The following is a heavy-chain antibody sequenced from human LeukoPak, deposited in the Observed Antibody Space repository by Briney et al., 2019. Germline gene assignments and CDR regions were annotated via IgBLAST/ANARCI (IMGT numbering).Heavy chain of an antibody. CDR3: ARESRGWYLDF. D-gene: IGHD6-19*01. V-gene: IGHV1-2*02. Sequence: ASVKVSCKASGYTFTGHFIHWVRQAPGQGLEWMGWINPNTGGTNFAQKFQGRVTMTRDTSISTAYMELTSLRYDDAAFYYCARESRGWYLDFWGQGTPVTVSS. J-gene: IGHJ4*02. CDR1: GYTFTGHF. CDR2: INPNTGGT.